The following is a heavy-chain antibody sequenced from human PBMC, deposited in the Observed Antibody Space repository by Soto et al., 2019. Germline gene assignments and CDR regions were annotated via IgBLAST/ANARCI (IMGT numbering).Heavy chain of an antibody. CDR1: GGTFSSYA. V-gene: IGHV1-69*01. D-gene: IGHD5-12*01. Sequence: VKVSCKASGGTFSSYAISWVRQAPGQGLEWMGGIIPIFGTANYAQKFQGRVTITADESTSTAYMELSSLRSEDTAVYYCARDRNIVATIYNYYGMDVWGQGTTVTVSS. CDR3: ARDRNIVATIYNYYGMDV. J-gene: IGHJ6*02. CDR2: IIPIFGTA.